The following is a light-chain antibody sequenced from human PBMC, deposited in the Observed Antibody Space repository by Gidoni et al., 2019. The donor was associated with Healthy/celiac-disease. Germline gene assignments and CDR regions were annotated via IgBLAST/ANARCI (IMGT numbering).Light chain of an antibody. CDR2: EDS. CDR3: QVWDSSSDHPV. CDR1: NIGSKS. Sequence: SHVLTQPPPVSVAPGQTARITRGGNNIGSKSVHWYQQKPGQAPVLVVYEDSDRPSGIPERFSGSNSGNTATLTISRVEAGDEADYYCQVWDSSSDHPVFGGGTKLTVL. J-gene: IGLJ2*01. V-gene: IGLV3-21*02.